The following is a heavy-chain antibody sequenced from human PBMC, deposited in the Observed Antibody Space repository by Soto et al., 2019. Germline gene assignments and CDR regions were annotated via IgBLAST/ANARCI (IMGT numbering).Heavy chain of an antibody. CDR1: GYIFTTYG. CDR3: ARGRYGDY. J-gene: IGHJ4*02. CDR2: ISAHNGNT. D-gene: IGHD1-1*01. V-gene: IGHV1-18*01. Sequence: QVHLVQSGAEVKKPGASVKVSCKGSGYIFTTYGITWVRQAPGQGLEWMGWISAHNGNTNYAQKLQGRVTVTRDTSTCTAYMELRNLRSDDTALYYCARGRYGDYWGQGALVTVSS.